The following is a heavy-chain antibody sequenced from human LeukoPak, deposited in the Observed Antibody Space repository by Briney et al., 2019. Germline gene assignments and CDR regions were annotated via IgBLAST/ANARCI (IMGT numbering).Heavy chain of an antibody. V-gene: IGHV3-48*02. J-gene: IGHJ5*02. D-gene: IGHD2-8*01. Sequence: PGGSLRLSCAASGFTFSSYSMNWVRQAPGKGLEWVSYISSSSSTIYYADSVKGRFTISRDNAKNSLCLQMNSLRDEDTAVYYCAREHVVLNFLRPNWFDPWGQGTLVTVSS. CDR3: AREHVVLNFLRPNWFDP. CDR2: ISSSSSTI. CDR1: GFTFSSYS.